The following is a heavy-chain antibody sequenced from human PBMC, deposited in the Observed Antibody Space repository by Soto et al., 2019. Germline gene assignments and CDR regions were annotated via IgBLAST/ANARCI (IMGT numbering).Heavy chain of an antibody. D-gene: IGHD4-17*01. CDR1: GFTFTNYA. J-gene: IGHJ4*02. V-gene: IGHV3-33*01. CDR3: ARGLTTDY. CDR2: IWYDGSDK. Sequence: QVQLVDSGGGVVQPGRSLRLSCTASGFTFTNYAMSWVRQAPGKGPEWVAVIWYDGSDKFYAASVKGRFTISRDNARNTVSLQMTSLRDEDTAIYYCARGLTTDYWGQGTLVTVSS.